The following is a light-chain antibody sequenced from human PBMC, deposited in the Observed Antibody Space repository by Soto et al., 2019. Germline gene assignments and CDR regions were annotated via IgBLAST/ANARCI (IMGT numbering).Light chain of an antibody. CDR3: QQYGSSPGT. J-gene: IGKJ1*01. CDR1: QFVTSNY. CDR2: GAS. Sequence: EIVLTQSPGTLSSSPGERVTLSCRASQFVTSNYLAWYQQKPGQAPRLLIFGASIRDTGLPDRFSGGGSGTDFTLTISRLEPEDSAVYYCQQYGSSPGTFGQGTKVEIK. V-gene: IGKV3-20*01.